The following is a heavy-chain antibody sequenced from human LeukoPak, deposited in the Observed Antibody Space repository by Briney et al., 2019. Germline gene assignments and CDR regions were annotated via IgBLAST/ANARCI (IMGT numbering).Heavy chain of an antibody. CDR3: ARDYCFAFDY. J-gene: IGHJ4*02. CDR1: GFSFSSYS. D-gene: IGHD2-21*01. Sequence: GGSLSCTGAASGFSFSSYSMNWVRQAPGKGLEWISYISHSGSAEHYTDSVKGRFTISRDNAKNALYLQMNSLRAEDTAVYFCARDYCFAFDYWSQGTPGTVSS. CDR2: ISHSGSAE. V-gene: IGHV3-48*01.